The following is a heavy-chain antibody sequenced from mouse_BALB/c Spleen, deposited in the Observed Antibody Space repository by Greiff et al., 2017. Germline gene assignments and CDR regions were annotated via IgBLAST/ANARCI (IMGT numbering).Heavy chain of an antibody. CDR1: GFSLTSYG. Sequence: QVQLKQSGPGLVAPSQSLSITCTVSGFSLTSYGVHWVRQPPGKGLEWLGVIWAGGSTNYNSALMSRLSISKDNSKSQVFLKMNSMQTDDTAMYYCARSRSYYGYGGGPDYAMDYWGQGTSVTVSS. J-gene: IGHJ4*01. CDR3: ARSRSYYGYGGGPDYAMDY. D-gene: IGHD2-2*01. V-gene: IGHV2-9*02. CDR2: IWAGGST.